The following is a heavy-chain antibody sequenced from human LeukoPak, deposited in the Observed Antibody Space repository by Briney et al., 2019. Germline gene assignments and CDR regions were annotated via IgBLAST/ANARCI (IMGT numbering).Heavy chain of an antibody. Sequence: ASVKVSCKASGYTFTGYYIHWVRQAPGQGLEWMGWINPNSGGTNYAQKFQGRVTMTRDTSISTAYMELSRLRSDDTAVYYCANPPLYYDFWSGYYPFDYWGQGTLVTVSS. V-gene: IGHV1-2*02. J-gene: IGHJ4*02. CDR3: ANPPLYYDFWSGYYPFDY. CDR1: GYTFTGYY. CDR2: INPNSGGT. D-gene: IGHD3-3*01.